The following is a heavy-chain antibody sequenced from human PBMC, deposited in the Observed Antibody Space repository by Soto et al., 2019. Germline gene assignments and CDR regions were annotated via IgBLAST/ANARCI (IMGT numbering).Heavy chain of an antibody. CDR1: GGSFSGYY. CDR3: ARGPPRRGYCSGGSCYRDRFPFDP. J-gene: IGHJ5*02. CDR2: INHSGST. V-gene: IGHV4-34*01. D-gene: IGHD2-15*01. Sequence: SETLSLTCAVYGGSFSGYYWSWIRQPPGKGLEWIGEINHSGSTNYNPSLKSRVTISVDTSKNQFSLKLSSVTAADTAVYYCARGPPRRGYCSGGSCYRDRFPFDPWGQGTLVTAPQ.